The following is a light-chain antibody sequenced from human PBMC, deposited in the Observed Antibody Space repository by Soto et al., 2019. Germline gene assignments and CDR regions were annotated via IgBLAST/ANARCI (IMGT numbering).Light chain of an antibody. CDR3: QQYNGFPLT. Sequence: EIVMTQSPATLSVSPGERATLSCRASQSVSSNLAWYQQKPGQTPKILIYVASNRATGIPARFSGSGSGTEFTLTISSLQSEDFAIYYCQQYNGFPLTFGGGTKVEFK. V-gene: IGKV3-15*01. CDR2: VAS. J-gene: IGKJ4*01. CDR1: QSVSSN.